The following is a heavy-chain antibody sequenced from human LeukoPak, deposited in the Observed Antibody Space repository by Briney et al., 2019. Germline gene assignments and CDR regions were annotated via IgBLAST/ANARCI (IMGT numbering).Heavy chain of an antibody. CDR2: ISSSSDYI. CDR1: GFTFSSYN. D-gene: IGHD5-18*01. CDR3: AIRGYSYGYLDY. Sequence: GGSLRLSCAASGFTFSSYNMNWVRQAPGKGLEWVSSISSSSDYIYYADSVKGRFTISRDNSKNTLYLQMNSLRAEDTAVYYCAIRGYSYGYLDYWGQGTLVTVSS. V-gene: IGHV3-21*01. J-gene: IGHJ4*02.